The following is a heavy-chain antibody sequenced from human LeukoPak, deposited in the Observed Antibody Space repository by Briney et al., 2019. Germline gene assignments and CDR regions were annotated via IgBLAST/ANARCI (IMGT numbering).Heavy chain of an antibody. V-gene: IGHV1-18*01. J-gene: IGHJ5*02. Sequence: ASVKVSCKASGYTFTIYGISWVRQAPGQGLEWMGWISAYNGNTNYAQKLQGRVTMTTDTSTSTAYMELRSLRSDDTAVYYCARLREGYEGSWFDLWGQGTLVTVSS. CDR3: ARLREGYEGSWFDL. CDR1: GYTFTIYG. CDR2: ISAYNGNT. D-gene: IGHD5-12*01.